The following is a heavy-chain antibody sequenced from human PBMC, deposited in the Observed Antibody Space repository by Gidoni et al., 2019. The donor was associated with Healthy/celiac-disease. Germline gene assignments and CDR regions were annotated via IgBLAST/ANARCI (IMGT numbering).Heavy chain of an antibody. CDR1: TCGGYY. V-gene: IGHV4-31*02. J-gene: IGHJ4*02. CDR2: IYYSGST. Sequence: TCGGYYWSWIRQHPGKGLEWIGYIYYSGSTYYNPSLKSRVTISVDTSKNQFSLKLSCVIAADTAVYYCARGLGVVVTALYFDYWGQGTLVTVSS. CDR3: ARGLGVVVTALYFDY. D-gene: IGHD2-21*02.